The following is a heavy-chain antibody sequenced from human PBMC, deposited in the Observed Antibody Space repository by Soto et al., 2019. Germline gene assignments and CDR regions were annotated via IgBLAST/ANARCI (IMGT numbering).Heavy chain of an antibody. D-gene: IGHD4-17*01. CDR2: IYYSGST. Sequence: SETLSLTCTVSGGSISSYYWSWIRQPPGKGLEWIGYIYYSGSTNYNPSLKSRVTISVDTSKNQFSLKLSSVTAADTAVYYCARQSFSGSTVTTLDYWGQGTLVTVSS. J-gene: IGHJ4*02. CDR3: ARQSFSGSTVTTLDY. V-gene: IGHV4-59*08. CDR1: GGSISSYY.